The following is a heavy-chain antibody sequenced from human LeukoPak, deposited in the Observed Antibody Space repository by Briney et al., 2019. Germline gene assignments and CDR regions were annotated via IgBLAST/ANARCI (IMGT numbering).Heavy chain of an antibody. V-gene: IGHV4-34*01. Sequence: SETLSLTCAVYGGSFSGYYWSWIRQPPGKGLEWIGEINHSGSTNYNPSLKSRVTISVDTSKNQFSLKLSSVTAADTAVYYCARGFRPTEPDFDYWGQGTLVTVSS. CDR2: INHSGST. J-gene: IGHJ4*02. D-gene: IGHD1-26*01. CDR3: ARGFRPTEPDFDY. CDR1: GGSFSGYY.